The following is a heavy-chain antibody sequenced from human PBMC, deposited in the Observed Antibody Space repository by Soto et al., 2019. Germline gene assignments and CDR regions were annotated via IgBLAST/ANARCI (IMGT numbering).Heavy chain of an antibody. CDR1: GGSISSSSYY. CDR2: IYYSGST. V-gene: IGHV4-39*01. CDR3: ARHAVHSSGFIDY. J-gene: IGHJ4*02. Sequence: SATLSLTCTVSGGSISSSSYYWGWIRQPPGKGLEWIGSIYYSGSTYYNPSLKSRVTISVDTSKNQFSLKLSSVTAADTAVYYCARHAVHSSGFIDYWGQGTLVTVSS. D-gene: IGHD6-19*01.